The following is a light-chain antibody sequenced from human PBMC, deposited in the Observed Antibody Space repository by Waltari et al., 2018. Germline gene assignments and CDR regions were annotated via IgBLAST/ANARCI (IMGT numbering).Light chain of an antibody. J-gene: IGKJ1*01. Sequence: DVVMTQSPISLTLTLGRPASISCRSSQSLVSTDGNTYFNWFQQRPGQSPRRLLYKVSYRDSGVPDRFSGSGSGTDFTLRISSLQPEDFATYYCQQFNSYPRTFGQGTKVEIK. V-gene: IGKV2-30*01. CDR2: KVS. CDR3: QQFNSYPRT. CDR1: QSLVSTDGNTY.